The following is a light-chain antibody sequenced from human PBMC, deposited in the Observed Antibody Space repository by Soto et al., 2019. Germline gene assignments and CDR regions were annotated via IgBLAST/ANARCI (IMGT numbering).Light chain of an antibody. CDR1: SSDVGGYNY. CDR3: SSYTTSSLYV. CDR2: DVN. Sequence: QSAPTQPASVSGSPGQSITISCTGTSSDVGGYNYVSWYQQHPGKAPKLMIYDVNNRPSGVSNRFSGSKSDNTASLTISGLQAEDEADYYCSSYTTSSLYVFASGTKLTVL. V-gene: IGLV2-14*01. J-gene: IGLJ1*01.